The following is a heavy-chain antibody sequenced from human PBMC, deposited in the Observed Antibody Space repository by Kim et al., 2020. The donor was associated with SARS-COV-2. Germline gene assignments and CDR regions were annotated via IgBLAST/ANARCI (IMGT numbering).Heavy chain of an antibody. CDR2: IKQDGSEK. CDR3: ARGLKYYDFWSAFYYYGMDV. V-gene: IGHV3-7*04. D-gene: IGHD3-3*01. J-gene: IGHJ6*02. CDR1: GFTFSSYW. Sequence: GGSLRLSCAASGFTFSSYWMSWVRQAPGKGLEWVANIKQDGSEKYYVDSVKGRFTISRDNAKNSLYLQMNSLRAEDMAVYYCARGLKYYDFWSAFYYYGMDVWGQGTTVTVSS.